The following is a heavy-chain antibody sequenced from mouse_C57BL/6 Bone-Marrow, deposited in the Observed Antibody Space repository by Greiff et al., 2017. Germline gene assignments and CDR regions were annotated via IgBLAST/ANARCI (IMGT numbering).Heavy chain of an antibody. CDR1: GFTFSSYT. D-gene: IGHD1-1*01. J-gene: IGHJ2*01. Sequence: EVQGVESGGGLVKPGGSLKLSCAASGFTFSSYTMSWVRQTPEKRLEWVATISGGGGNTYYPDSVKGRFTISRDNAKNTLYLQMSSLRSEDTALYYCARHGRLLLRGYYFDYWGQGTTLTVSS. CDR2: ISGGGGNT. V-gene: IGHV5-9*01. CDR3: ARHGRLLLRGYYFDY.